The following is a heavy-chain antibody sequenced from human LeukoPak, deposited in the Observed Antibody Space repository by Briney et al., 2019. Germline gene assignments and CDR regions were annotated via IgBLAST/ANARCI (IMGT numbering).Heavy chain of an antibody. CDR1: GFTFSSYE. V-gene: IGHV3-48*03. D-gene: IGHD2-8*01. CDR2: ISSSGSSI. J-gene: IGHJ4*02. CDR3: ANASGMVYTRLSFDY. Sequence: GGSLRLSCAASGFTFSSYEMNWVRQAPGKGLEWVSYISSSGSSIYYADSVKGRFTISRDNAKNSLYLQMHSLRAEDPAVYSGANASGMVYTRLSFDYWGQGTLVTVSS.